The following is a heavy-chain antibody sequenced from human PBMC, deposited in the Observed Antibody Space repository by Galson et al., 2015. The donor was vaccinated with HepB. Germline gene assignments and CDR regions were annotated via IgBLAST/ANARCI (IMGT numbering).Heavy chain of an antibody. CDR1: GFIFNNYA. Sequence: SLRLSCAASGFIFNNYAMHWVRRAPGKGLEWVAVISSDGSKKYYADSMKGQFAISRDNSTNTLYLQMNSLRIEDTAIYYCAKESRACSNYGFDYWGQGTLVTVSS. CDR2: ISSDGSKK. J-gene: IGHJ4*02. CDR3: AKESRACSNYGFDY. V-gene: IGHV3-30*18. D-gene: IGHD4-11*01.